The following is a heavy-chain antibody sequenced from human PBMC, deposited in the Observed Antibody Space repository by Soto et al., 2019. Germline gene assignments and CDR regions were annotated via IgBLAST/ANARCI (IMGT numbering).Heavy chain of an antibody. V-gene: IGHV3-33*01. Sequence: QVQLVESGGGVVQPGRSLRLSCAASGFTFSSYGMHWVRQAPGKGLEWVAVIWYDGSNKYYADSVKGRFTISRDNSKNTLYLQMNSLRAEDTAVYYCARDISAPSALDYWSQGTLVTVSS. CDR1: GFTFSSYG. CDR3: ARDISAPSALDY. J-gene: IGHJ4*02. D-gene: IGHD3-16*02. CDR2: IWYDGSNK.